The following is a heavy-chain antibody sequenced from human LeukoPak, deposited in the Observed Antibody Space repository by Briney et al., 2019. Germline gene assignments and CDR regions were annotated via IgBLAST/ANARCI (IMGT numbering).Heavy chain of an antibody. V-gene: IGHV1-69*13. CDR3: ARDGMVRGVIGRYYYGMDV. Sequence: GASVKVSCKASGGTFSSYAISWVRQAPGQGLEWMGGIIPILGTANYAQKFQGRVTITADESTSTAYMELSSLRSEDTAVYYCARDGMVRGVIGRYYYGMDVWGQGTTVTVSS. D-gene: IGHD3-10*01. CDR1: GGTFSSYA. J-gene: IGHJ6*02. CDR2: IIPILGTA.